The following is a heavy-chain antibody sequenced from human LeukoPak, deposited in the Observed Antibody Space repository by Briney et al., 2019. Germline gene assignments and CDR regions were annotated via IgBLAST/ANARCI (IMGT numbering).Heavy chain of an antibody. J-gene: IGHJ4*02. D-gene: IGHD6-13*01. Sequence: PSETLSLTCTVSGGSISSYYWSWIRQPPGKGLEWIGSIYYNGNTYYNPSLNSRVTISVDTSKTQFSLKLSSVTAADTAVYYCARGTYSSSWYIVRYWGQGTLVTVSS. CDR1: GGSISSYY. V-gene: IGHV4-59*12. CDR2: IYYNGNT. CDR3: ARGTYSSSWYIVRY.